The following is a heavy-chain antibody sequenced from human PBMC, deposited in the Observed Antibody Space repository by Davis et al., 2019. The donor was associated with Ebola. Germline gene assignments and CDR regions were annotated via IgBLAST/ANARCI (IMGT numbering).Heavy chain of an antibody. Sequence: GESLKISCAASGFTSSSYAITWVRQVPGKGLEWVSTISDSGGRTHYADSVKGRFTISRDNSKNTLYLQMNSLRAEGTAVYYCAKVTTNGDHYWGQGTLVTVSS. CDR1: GFTSSSYA. D-gene: IGHD4-17*01. V-gene: IGHV3-23*01. CDR2: ISDSGGRT. J-gene: IGHJ4*02. CDR3: AKVTTNGDHY.